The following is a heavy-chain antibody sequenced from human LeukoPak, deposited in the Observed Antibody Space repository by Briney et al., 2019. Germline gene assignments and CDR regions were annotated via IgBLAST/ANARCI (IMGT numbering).Heavy chain of an antibody. D-gene: IGHD5-18*01. V-gene: IGHV4-30-2*01. CDR3: ARGYSYGYYYYYYGMDV. CDR2: IYHSGST. J-gene: IGHJ6*02. Sequence: PSETLSLTCAVSGGSISSGGYSWSWIRQPPGKGLEWIGYIYHSGSTYYNPSLKSRVTISVDRSKNQFSLKLSSVTAADTAVYYCARGYSYGYYYYYYGMDVWGQGTTVTVSS. CDR1: GGSISSGGYS.